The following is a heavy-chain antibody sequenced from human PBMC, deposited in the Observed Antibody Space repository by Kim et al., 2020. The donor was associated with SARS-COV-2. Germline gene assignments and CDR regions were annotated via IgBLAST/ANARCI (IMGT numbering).Heavy chain of an antibody. CDR2: ISAYNGNT. D-gene: IGHD4-17*01. CDR3: ARYSTTVVNPYWYFDL. V-gene: IGHV1-18*01. Sequence: ASVKVSCKASGYTFTSYGISWVRQAPGQGLEWMGWISAYNGNTNYAQKLQGRVTMTTDTSTSTAYMELRSLRSDDTAVYYCARYSTTVVNPYWYFDLWGRGTLVTVSS. CDR1: GYTFTSYG. J-gene: IGHJ2*01.